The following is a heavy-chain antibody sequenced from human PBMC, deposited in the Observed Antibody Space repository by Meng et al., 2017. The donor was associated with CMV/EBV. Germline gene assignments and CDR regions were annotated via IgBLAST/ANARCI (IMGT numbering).Heavy chain of an antibody. CDR2: IYYSGST. CDR3: ARVTSRVAGAFDY. Sequence: QVHVQGSGPGLVKPSQALSLPRPVFVGSISSGDYYWSWIRQPPGKGLEWIGYIYYSGSTYYNPSLKSRVTISVDTSKNQFSLKLSSVTAADTAVYYCARVTSRVAGAFDYWGQGTLVTVSS. D-gene: IGHD1-14*01. CDR1: VGSISSGDYY. J-gene: IGHJ4*02. V-gene: IGHV4-30-4*08.